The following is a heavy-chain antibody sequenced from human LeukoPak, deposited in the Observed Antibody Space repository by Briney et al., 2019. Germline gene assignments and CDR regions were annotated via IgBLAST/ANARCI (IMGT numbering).Heavy chain of an antibody. CDR2: ISGSGGST. D-gene: IGHD3-10*01. CDR1: GFTFSDYY. V-gene: IGHV3-23*01. J-gene: IGHJ3*02. CDR3: AKDLGRRLLWFGEDIAFDI. Sequence: GGSLRLSCAASGFTFSDYYMSWIRQAPGKGLEWVSAISGSGGSTYYADSVKGRFTISRDNSKNTLYLQMNSLRAEDTAVYYCAKDLGRRLLWFGEDIAFDIWGQGTMVTVSS.